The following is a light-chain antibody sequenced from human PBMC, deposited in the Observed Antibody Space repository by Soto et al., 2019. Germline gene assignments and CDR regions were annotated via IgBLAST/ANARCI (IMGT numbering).Light chain of an antibody. Sequence: QSVLTQPASVSGSPGQSITIFCTGTSSDVGGYNHVSWYQQHPGKAPKLMIYDVSNRPSGVSNRFSGSKSGNTASLTISGLQAEDEADYYCSSYTTSYTYVFGTGTKVTVL. CDR2: DVS. CDR3: SSYTTSYTYV. CDR1: SSDVGGYNH. V-gene: IGLV2-14*01. J-gene: IGLJ1*01.